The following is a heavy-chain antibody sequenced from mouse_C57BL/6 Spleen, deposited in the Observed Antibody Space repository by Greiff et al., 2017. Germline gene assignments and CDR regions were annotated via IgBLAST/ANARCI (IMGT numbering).Heavy chain of an antibody. CDR2: INPSNGGT. J-gene: IGHJ1*03. V-gene: IGHV1-53*01. D-gene: IGHD1-1*01. CDR3: ARMDYYGSPYWYFDV. Sequence: VKLQQPGTELVKPGASVKLSCKASGYTFTSYWMHWVKQRPGQGLEWIGNINPSNGGTNYNEKFKSKATLTVDKSSSTAYMQLSSLTSEDSAVYYCARMDYYGSPYWYFDVWGTGTTVTVSS. CDR1: GYTFTSYW.